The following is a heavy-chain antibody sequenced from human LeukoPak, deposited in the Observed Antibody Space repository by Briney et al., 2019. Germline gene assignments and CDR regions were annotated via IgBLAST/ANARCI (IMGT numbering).Heavy chain of an antibody. CDR2: IYTSGST. J-gene: IGHJ4*02. V-gene: IGHV4-61*02. D-gene: IGHD2-15*01. Sequence: SETLSLTCTVAGGSISSGSYYWSWFRQPAGKGLEWIGRIYTSGSTNYNPSLKSRVTISVDTSKNQFSLKLSSVTAADTAVYYCARGVSNCSGGSCYSFDYWGQGTLVTVSS. CDR3: ARGVSNCSGGSCYSFDY. CDR1: GGSISSGSYY.